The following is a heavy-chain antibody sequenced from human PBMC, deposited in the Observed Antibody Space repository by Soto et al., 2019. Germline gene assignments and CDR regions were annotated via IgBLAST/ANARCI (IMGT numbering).Heavy chain of an antibody. V-gene: IGHV1-69*01. Sequence: QVQLVQSGAEVKKPGSSVKVSCKASGGTFSSYAISWVRQAPGQGLEWMGGIIPIFGTANYAQKFQGRVTITADESTSTAYVELSSLRSEDTAVYYCARDTYGSVSPSYYYGMDVWGQGTTVTVSS. CDR2: IIPIFGTA. J-gene: IGHJ6*02. CDR1: GGTFSSYA. D-gene: IGHD3-10*01. CDR3: ARDTYGSVSPSYYYGMDV.